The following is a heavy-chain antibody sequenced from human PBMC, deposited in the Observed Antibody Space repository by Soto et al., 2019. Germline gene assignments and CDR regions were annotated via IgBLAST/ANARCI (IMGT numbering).Heavy chain of an antibody. CDR2: IYYSGSA. D-gene: IGHD1-26*01. V-gene: IGHV4-31*03. CDR3: ARDSGSYYLFDY. CDR1: GGSISSGGYH. Sequence: SETLSLTCSVSGGSISSGGYHWSWIRQHPGKGLEWIGYIYYSGSAYYNPSLKSRVTISVDTSKNQFSLKLSSVTAADTAVYYCARDSGSYYLFDYWGQGTLVTVSS. J-gene: IGHJ4*02.